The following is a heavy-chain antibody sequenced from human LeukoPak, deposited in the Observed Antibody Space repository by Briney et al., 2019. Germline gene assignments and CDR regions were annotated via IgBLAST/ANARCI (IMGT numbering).Heavy chain of an antibody. D-gene: IGHD3-10*01. Sequence: GGSLRLSCAASGFTFSSYEMNWVRQAPGKGLEWVSYISSSGSTIYYADSVKGRFTISRDNSKNTLYLQMNSLRAEDTAVYYCARGGAAMVRGVIDYYYYYMDVWGKGTTVTISS. V-gene: IGHV3-48*03. CDR2: ISSSGSTI. J-gene: IGHJ6*03. CDR1: GFTFSSYE. CDR3: ARGGAAMVRGVIDYYYYYMDV.